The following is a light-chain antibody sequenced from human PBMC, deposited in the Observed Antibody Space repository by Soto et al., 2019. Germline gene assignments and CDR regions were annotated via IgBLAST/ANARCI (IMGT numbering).Light chain of an antibody. V-gene: IGKV3-20*01. Sequence: EIVLTQSPGTLSLSPGERATLSCRASQSVSSSYLAWYQQKPGQAPRLLIYGASSRATGIPDRFSGSGSGTDFTLTIRRLEPEDFAVYYCQQYGSSPPIPFGQGTRLENK. CDR1: QSVSSSY. J-gene: IGKJ5*01. CDR3: QQYGSSPPIP. CDR2: GAS.